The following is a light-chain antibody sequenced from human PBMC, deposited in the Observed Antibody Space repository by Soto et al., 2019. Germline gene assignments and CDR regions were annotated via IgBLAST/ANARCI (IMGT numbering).Light chain of an antibody. CDR2: EFA. J-gene: IGLJ2*01. CDR3: CSYTSTNTLV. CDR1: SSDVGSYDL. Sequence: QSALTQPASVAGSPGQSIPISCTGTSSDVGSYDLVSGYPQRPGRAPRLMIFEFAKRPLGISSRFSGSKSGNTASLTISGLQAVDEADYFCCSYTSTNTLVFGGGTKLTVL. V-gene: IGLV2-23*02.